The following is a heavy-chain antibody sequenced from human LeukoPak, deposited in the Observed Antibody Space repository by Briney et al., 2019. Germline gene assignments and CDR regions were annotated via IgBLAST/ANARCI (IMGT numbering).Heavy chain of an antibody. D-gene: IGHD3-10*01. V-gene: IGHV4-34*01. CDR2: INHSGST. Sequence: SETLSLTCAVYGGSFSGYFCIWIRQPPGKGLEWIGEINHSGSTNYNPSLKSRVTISVDTSKNQFSLKLSSVTAADTAVYYCARVPITMVRGVIIDYYYYYMDVWGKGTTVTVSS. CDR1: GGSFSGYF. CDR3: ARVPITMVRGVIIDYYYYYMDV. J-gene: IGHJ6*03.